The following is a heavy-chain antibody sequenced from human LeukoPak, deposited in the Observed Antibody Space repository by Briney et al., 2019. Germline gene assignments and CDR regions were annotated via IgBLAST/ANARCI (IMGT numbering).Heavy chain of an antibody. CDR1: GGSISSGGYY. V-gene: IGHV4-31*03. Sequence: PSETLSLTCTVSGGSISSGGYYWSWIRQHPGKGLEWIGYIYYSGSTYYNPSLKSRVTISVDTSKNQFSLKLSSVTAADTAVYYCARHPNDFWSGYYTTGYFDLWGRGTLVTVSS. D-gene: IGHD3-3*01. CDR3: ARHPNDFWSGYYTTGYFDL. CDR2: IYYSGST. J-gene: IGHJ2*01.